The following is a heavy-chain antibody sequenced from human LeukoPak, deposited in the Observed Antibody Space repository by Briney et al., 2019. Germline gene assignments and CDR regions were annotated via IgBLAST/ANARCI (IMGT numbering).Heavy chain of an antibody. CDR2: MSGSGDST. CDR3: AREGVQTTVDAFDV. J-gene: IGHJ3*01. D-gene: IGHD4-17*01. Sequence: PGGSLRLSCAASGFTFSSYAMTWVRQAPGKGLEWVSAMSGSGDSTYYADSVKGRFTISRDNSKNTIYLQLNSLRPEDTAMYYCAREGVQTTVDAFDVWGLGTMVIVSS. CDR1: GFTFSSYA. V-gene: IGHV3-23*01.